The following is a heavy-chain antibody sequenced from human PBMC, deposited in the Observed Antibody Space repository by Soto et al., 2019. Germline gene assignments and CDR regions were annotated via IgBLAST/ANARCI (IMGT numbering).Heavy chain of an antibody. V-gene: IGHV3-11*03. J-gene: IGHJ4*02. CDR1: GFTFSDYF. CDR3: ARFGELPYFDY. CDR2: ISSSGSA. Sequence: GGSLRLSCAASGFTFSDYFMTWIRQAPGKGLQWVSYISSSGSANYADSVKGRFTTSRDNAKNSLYLQMNNLRVEDTAVYYCARFGELPYFDYWGQGTLVTVSS. D-gene: IGHD3-10*01.